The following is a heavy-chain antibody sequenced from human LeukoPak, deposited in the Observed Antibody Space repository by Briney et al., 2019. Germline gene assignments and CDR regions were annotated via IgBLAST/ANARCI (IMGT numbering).Heavy chain of an antibody. D-gene: IGHD5-18*01. CDR2: IYHSGST. V-gene: IGHV4-30-2*01. J-gene: IGHJ4*02. CDR3: ARDRGYSSAYYFDY. Sequence: SQTLSLTCTVSGGSISSGGYYWSWIRQPPGKGLEWIGYIYHSGSTYYNPSLKSRVTISVDRSKNQFSLKLSSVTAADTAVYYCARDRGYSSAYYFDYWGQGTLVTVSS. CDR1: GGSISSGGYY.